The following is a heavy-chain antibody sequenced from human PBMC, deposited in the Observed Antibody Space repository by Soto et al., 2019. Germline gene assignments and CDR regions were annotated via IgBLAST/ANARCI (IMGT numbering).Heavy chain of an antibody. J-gene: IGHJ6*02. CDR2: IKEDGSET. Sequence: EVHLVESGGGLVQPGGSLRLSCAASGFIFSNYWMSWVRQAPGKGLEWVANIKEDGSETYYVDSVKGRFTISRDNAKNSLYLQMNSLRAEDTAVYYCARGTPYCTSTTCSPSYYYGMDVWGQGTTVTVSS. D-gene: IGHD2-2*01. V-gene: IGHV3-7*05. CDR3: ARGTPYCTSTTCSPSYYYGMDV. CDR1: GFIFSNYW.